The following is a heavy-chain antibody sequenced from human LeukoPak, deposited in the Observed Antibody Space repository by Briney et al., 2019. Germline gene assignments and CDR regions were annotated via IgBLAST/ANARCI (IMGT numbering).Heavy chain of an antibody. CDR1: GYTFTDYY. CDR3: ATVRDIVVGGGPYYFDY. D-gene: IGHD2-15*01. V-gene: IGHV1-2*02. J-gene: IGHJ4*02. Sequence: GASVKVSCKASGYTFTDYYMHWVRQAPGQGLEWMGWINPNSGGTNYAQKFQGRVTMTRDTSITTAYMELSRLKSDDTAVYYCATVRDIVVGGGPYYFDYWGQGTLVTVSS. CDR2: INPNSGGT.